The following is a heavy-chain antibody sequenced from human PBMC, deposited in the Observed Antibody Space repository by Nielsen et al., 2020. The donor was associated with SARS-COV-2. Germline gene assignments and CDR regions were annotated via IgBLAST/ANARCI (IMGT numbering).Heavy chain of an antibody. CDR2: INQDGSLK. CDR1: GFTFSNYW. V-gene: IGHV3-7*01. J-gene: IGHJ4*02. CDR3: ASSDGSGSYPFDY. Sequence: GGSLRLSCGTSGFTFSNYWMSWVRQAPGKGLEWVAQINQDGSLKYYVDSVKGRFSVSRDNAKNSLYLQMNSLRAEDTAVYYCASSDGSGSYPFDYWGQGTLVTVSS. D-gene: IGHD3-10*01.